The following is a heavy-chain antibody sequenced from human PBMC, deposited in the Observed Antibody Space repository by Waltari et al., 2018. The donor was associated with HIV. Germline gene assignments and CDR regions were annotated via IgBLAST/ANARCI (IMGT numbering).Heavy chain of an antibody. V-gene: IGHV1-69*01. CDR1: GGTVSSYA. CDR3: ARDQGIAVAGAFDY. Sequence: QVQLVQSGAEVKKPGSSGKVSCKASGGTVSSYAISWVRQARGQGLEWMGGIIPIFGTANYAQKFQGRVTITADESTSTAYMELSSLRSEDTAVYYCARDQGIAVAGAFDYWGQGTLVTVSS. J-gene: IGHJ4*02. D-gene: IGHD6-19*01. CDR2: IIPIFGTA.